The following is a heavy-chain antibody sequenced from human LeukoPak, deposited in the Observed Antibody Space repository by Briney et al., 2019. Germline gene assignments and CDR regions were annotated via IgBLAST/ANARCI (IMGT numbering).Heavy chain of an antibody. CDR2: ISDSGDST. D-gene: IGHD3-22*01. CDR3: AKGLGGDYDSSGYYSVTFDY. Sequence: SLRLSCAASGFPFXXYAMSWVRQAPGKGLEWVSVISDSGDSTYYADSVKGRITVSRDNSKNTLYLQMNSLRAEDTAVYSCAKGLGGDYDSSGYYSVTFDYWGQGTLVTVSS. CDR1: GFPFXXYA. J-gene: IGHJ4*02. V-gene: IGHV3-23*01.